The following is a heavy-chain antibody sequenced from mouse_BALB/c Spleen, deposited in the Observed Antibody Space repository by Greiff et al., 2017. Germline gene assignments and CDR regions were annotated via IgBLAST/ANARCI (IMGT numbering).Heavy chain of an antibody. V-gene: IGHV5-17*02. CDR1: GFTFSSFG. Sequence: EVQGVESGGGLVQPGGSRKLSCAASGFTFSSFGMHWVRQAPEKGLEWVAYISSGSSTIYYADTVKGRFTISRDNPKNTLFLQMTSLRSEDTAMYYCARQVRDYFDYWGQGTTLTVSS. CDR3: ARQVRDYFDY. D-gene: IGHD2-14*01. J-gene: IGHJ2*01. CDR2: ISSGSSTI.